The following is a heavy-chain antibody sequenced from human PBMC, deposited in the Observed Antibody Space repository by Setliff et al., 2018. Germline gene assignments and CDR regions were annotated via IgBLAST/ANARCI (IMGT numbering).Heavy chain of an antibody. CDR2: IKHSGNT. J-gene: IGHJ3*02. CDR1: GYSISSPHY. D-gene: IGHD5-18*01. CDR3: ARDGGGGYGVDAYAGGGFDI. V-gene: IGHV4-38-2*02. Sequence: SETLSLTCAVSGYSISSPHYWGWIRQPPGKGLEWIGSIKHSGNTYYNPSLKSRVTISVDTSSNQFSLKLTSVTAADTAVYYCARDGGGGYGVDAYAGGGFDIWGQGTMVTVSS.